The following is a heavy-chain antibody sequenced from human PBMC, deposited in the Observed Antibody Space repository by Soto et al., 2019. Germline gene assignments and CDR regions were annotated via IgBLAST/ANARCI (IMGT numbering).Heavy chain of an antibody. CDR1: GGSFSSNP. CDR3: ARGGRGYSSAPRYYFDY. V-gene: IGHV1-69*01. CDR2: IIPIFATV. Sequence: QVQLVQSGSEVKKPGSSVKVSCKASGGSFSSNPISWVRQAPGQGLEWMAGIIPIFATVHYAQKFQGRVTIHADESTSTACMELTSLRSEDTAVYFCARGGRGYSSAPRYYFDYWGQGTLVTVSS. J-gene: IGHJ4*02. D-gene: IGHD5-18*01.